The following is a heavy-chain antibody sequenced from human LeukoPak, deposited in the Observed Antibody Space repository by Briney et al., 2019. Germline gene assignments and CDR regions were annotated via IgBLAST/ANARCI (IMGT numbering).Heavy chain of an antibody. J-gene: IGHJ6*02. CDR1: GFTFSSYG. CDR2: IWYDGSNK. CDR3: AREHVLLWFGELSYGMDV. D-gene: IGHD3-10*01. V-gene: IGHV3-33*01. Sequence: GRSLRLSCAASGFTFSSYGMHWVRQAPGKGLEWVAVIWYDGSNKYYADSVKGRFTISRDNSKNTLYLQTNSLRAEDTAVYYCAREHVLLWFGELSYGMDVWGQGTTVTVSS.